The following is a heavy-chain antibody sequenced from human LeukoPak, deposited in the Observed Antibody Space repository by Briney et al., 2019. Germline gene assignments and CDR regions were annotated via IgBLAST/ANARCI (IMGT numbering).Heavy chain of an antibody. CDR1: GFTFNNYG. CDR2: ISGTGGST. Sequence: PGGSLRLSCAASGFTFNNYGMSWVRQAPGKGLEWVSSISGTGGSTYYADSVKGRFTISRDNSKNTLYLQMNTLRAEDTAIYYCAKVWRGHYYDYWGQGTLVTVSS. V-gene: IGHV3-23*01. J-gene: IGHJ4*02. CDR3: AKVWRGHYYDY. D-gene: IGHD1-1*01.